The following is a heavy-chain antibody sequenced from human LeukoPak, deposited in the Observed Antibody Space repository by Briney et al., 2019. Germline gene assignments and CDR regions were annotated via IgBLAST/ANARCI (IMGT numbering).Heavy chain of an antibody. J-gene: IGHJ4*02. Sequence: PGGSLRLSCAASGFTVSSNYMSWVRQAPGKGLEWVSVIYSGGSTYYADSVKGRFTISRDNSRNTLYLQMNSLRAEDTAVYYCARDERSYSSGWYSFDYWGQGTLVTVSS. CDR3: ARDERSYSSGWYSFDY. V-gene: IGHV3-53*01. D-gene: IGHD6-19*01. CDR2: IYSGGST. CDR1: GFTVSSNY.